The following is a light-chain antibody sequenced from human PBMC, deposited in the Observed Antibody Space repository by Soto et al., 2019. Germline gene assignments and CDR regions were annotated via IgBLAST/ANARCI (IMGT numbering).Light chain of an antibody. Sequence: QSALSQPASVSGSPGQSVTISCTGTSSDIGSYNLVSWYHHHPGQAPKLVIYEVNKRPSVDSNRFSGSKSGNTASLTIAGLQPEDEADYYCCSYAGRSNWVFGGGTKLTVL. CDR1: SSDIGSYNL. CDR2: EVN. CDR3: CSYAGRSNWV. V-gene: IGLV2-23*02. J-gene: IGLJ3*02.